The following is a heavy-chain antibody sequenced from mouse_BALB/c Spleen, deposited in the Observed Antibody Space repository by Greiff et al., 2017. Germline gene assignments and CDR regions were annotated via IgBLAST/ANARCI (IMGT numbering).Heavy chain of an antibody. D-gene: IGHD2-1*01. J-gene: IGHJ2*01. CDR1: GFTFSSYG. Sequence: EVHLVESGGGLVQPGGSLKLSCAASGFTFSSYGMSWVRQTPDKRLELVATINSNGGSTYYPDSVKGRFTISRDNAKNTLYLQMSSLKSEDTAMYYCAREGNYVNFDYWGQGTTLTVSS. CDR2: INSNGGST. CDR3: AREGNYVNFDY. V-gene: IGHV5-6-3*01.